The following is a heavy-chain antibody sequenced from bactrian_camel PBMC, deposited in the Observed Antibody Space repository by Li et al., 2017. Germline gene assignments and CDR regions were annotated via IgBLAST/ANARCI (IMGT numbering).Heavy chain of an antibody. CDR2: IDRSGNT. CDR3: AASPAGYCYFWRIMGYDF. J-gene: IGHJ4*01. Sequence: HVQLVESGGGSVQAGGSLRLSCADSTGTSSRLCMGWFRQAPGKEREGVAAIDRSGNTRYADSVKGRFTISKGNAKNTLDLQMNSLELEDTAMYYCAASPAGYCYFWRIMGYDFWGQGTQVTVSS. D-gene: IGHD2*01. V-gene: IGHV3S57*01. CDR1: TGTSSRLC.